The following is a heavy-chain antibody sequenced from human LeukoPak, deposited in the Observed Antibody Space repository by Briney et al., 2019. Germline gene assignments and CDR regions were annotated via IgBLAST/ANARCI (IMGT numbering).Heavy chain of an antibody. CDR2: SYSGGST. D-gene: IGHD5-24*01. J-gene: IGHJ4*02. CDR3: ARGPDVDGYIHAPFDS. V-gene: IGHV3-53*01. Sequence: PGGSLRLSCAASGFSLWRHYMNWVRQAPGKGLEWVALSYSGGSTYYADFVKGRFTISRDNSKNMLYLEMNSPRVEDSAVYYCARGPDVDGYIHAPFDSWGQGTLVTASS. CDR1: GFSLWRHY.